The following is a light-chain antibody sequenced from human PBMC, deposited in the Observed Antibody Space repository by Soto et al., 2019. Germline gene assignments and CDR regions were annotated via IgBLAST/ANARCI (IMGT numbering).Light chain of an antibody. Sequence: EIGLTQSPATLSLSPGERATLSGMASQSVSSNLAWYQQKPGQAPRLLIYGASTRATGIPDRFSGDGSVTHFTLTISRLEAEDFVMYYCQQYGSSPITFGQGTRLEI. V-gene: IGKV3-20*01. CDR3: QQYGSSPIT. CDR2: GAS. CDR1: QSVSSN. J-gene: IGKJ5*01.